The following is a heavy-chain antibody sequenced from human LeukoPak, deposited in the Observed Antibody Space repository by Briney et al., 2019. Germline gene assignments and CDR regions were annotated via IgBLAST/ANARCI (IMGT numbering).Heavy chain of an antibody. D-gene: IGHD3-3*01. V-gene: IGHV4-30-2*01. Sequence: PSETLSLTCAVSGGSISSGGYSWSWIRQPPGKGLKWIGYIYHSGSTYYNPSLKSRVTMSVDRSKNQFSLKLSAVTAADTALDSCARVGVTISNPVFDIWGKGQWSPSLQ. CDR3: ARVGVTISNPVFDI. J-gene: IGHJ3*02. CDR2: IYHSGST. CDR1: GGSISSGGYS.